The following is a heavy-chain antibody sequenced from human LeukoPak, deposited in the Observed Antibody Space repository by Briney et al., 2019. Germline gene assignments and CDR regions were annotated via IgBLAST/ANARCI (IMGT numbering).Heavy chain of an antibody. CDR3: AKGYSSSWYDAFDI. V-gene: IGHV3-21*01. J-gene: IGHJ3*02. D-gene: IGHD6-13*01. Sequence: GGSLRLSCAASRFTFTNYSMNWVRQAPGKGLEWVSSISSSSSYIYYADSVKGRFTISRDNAKNSLYLQMNSLRAEDTAVYYCAKGYSSSWYDAFDIWGQGTMVTVSS. CDR2: ISSSSSYI. CDR1: RFTFTNYS.